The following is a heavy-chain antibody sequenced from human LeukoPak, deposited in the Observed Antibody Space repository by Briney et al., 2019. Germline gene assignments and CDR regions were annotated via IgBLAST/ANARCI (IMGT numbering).Heavy chain of an antibody. CDR2: IKPDGSEK. V-gene: IGHV3-7*01. CDR3: ARGLGDGSYHGLN. Sequence: GGSLRLSCVASGFSFSDHWMNWFRQAPGKGLEWVANIKPDGSEKNYVDSVEGRFTISRDNAKNSLYLQMNSLRVEDTAVYYCARGLGDGSYHGLNWGQGTLVTVSS. D-gene: IGHD1-26*01. CDR1: GFSFSDHW. J-gene: IGHJ4*02.